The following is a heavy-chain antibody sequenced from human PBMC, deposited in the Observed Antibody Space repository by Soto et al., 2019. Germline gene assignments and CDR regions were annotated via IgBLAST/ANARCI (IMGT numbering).Heavy chain of an antibody. V-gene: IGHV1-69*01. Sequence: QVQLVQSGAEVKKPGSSVKVSCQASGGTFNNFAFTWVRQAPGQGLEWLGGIMPVFHTTNIAQTFQDRITVTADDFTTTVYMEMTSLGYDDTAVYYCATATISPVSATLYHYGMDGWCQGTTVTVSS. CDR2: IMPVFHTT. CDR3: ATATISPVSATLYHYGMDG. J-gene: IGHJ6*02. CDR1: GGTFNNFA. D-gene: IGHD6-25*01.